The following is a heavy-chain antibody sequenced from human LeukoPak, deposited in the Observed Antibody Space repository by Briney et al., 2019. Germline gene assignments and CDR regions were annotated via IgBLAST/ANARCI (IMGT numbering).Heavy chain of an antibody. CDR1: GGSVSSGSYY. J-gene: IGHJ5*02. CDR3: ARAGYNPNWFDP. V-gene: IGHV4-61*01. Sequence: SETLSLTCTVFGGSVSSGSYYWSWIRQPPGKGLEWIGYIYYSGSTNYNPSLKSRVTISVDTSKNQFSLKLSSVTAADTAVYYCARAGYNPNWFDPWGQGTLVTVSS. CDR2: IYYSGST. D-gene: IGHD5-24*01.